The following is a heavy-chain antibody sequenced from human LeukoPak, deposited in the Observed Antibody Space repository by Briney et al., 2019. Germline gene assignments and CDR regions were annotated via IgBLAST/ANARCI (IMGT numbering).Heavy chain of an antibody. Sequence: GGSLRLSCAASGFTFSSYGMSWVRQAPGKGLEWVSAISGSGGSTYYADSVKGRFTISRDNSKNTLYLQMNSLRAEDTAVYYCAKVIGYYYDSSGYVDYWGQGTLVTVSS. CDR1: GFTFSSYG. D-gene: IGHD3-22*01. CDR3: AKVIGYYYDSSGYVDY. CDR2: ISGSGGST. J-gene: IGHJ4*02. V-gene: IGHV3-23*01.